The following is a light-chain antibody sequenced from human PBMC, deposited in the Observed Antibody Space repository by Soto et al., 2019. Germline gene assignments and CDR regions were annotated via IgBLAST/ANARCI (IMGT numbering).Light chain of an antibody. V-gene: IGKV1-9*01. Sequence: DIQLTHSPSLLSASVGDRVTITCRASHDISTYLAWYQQKPGKAPKLMIYEASTLQSGVPSRFSGSGSGTEFTLTISGLLPEDFATYSCQHSTAWTFGQGTKVDIK. CDR1: HDISTY. CDR2: EAS. CDR3: QHSTAWT. J-gene: IGKJ1*01.